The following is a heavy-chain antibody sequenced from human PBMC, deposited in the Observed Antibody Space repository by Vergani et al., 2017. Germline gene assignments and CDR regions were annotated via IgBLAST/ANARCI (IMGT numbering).Heavy chain of an antibody. V-gene: IGHV3-49*03. D-gene: IGHD2-2*01. CDR3: TRDYPDEAAMPTYGMDV. Sequence: EVQLVESGGGLVQPGRSLRLSCTASGFTFCDYAMSWFRQAPGKGLEWVGFIRSKAYGGTTEYAASVKGRFTISRDDSKSIAYLQMNSLKTEDTAVYYCTRDYPDEAAMPTYGMDVWGQGTTVTVSS. CDR2: IRSKAYGGTT. CDR1: GFTFCDYA. J-gene: IGHJ6*02.